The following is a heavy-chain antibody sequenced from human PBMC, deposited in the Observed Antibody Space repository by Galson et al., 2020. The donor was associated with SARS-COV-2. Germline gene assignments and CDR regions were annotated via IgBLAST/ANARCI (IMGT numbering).Heavy chain of an antibody. V-gene: IGHV3-9*01. D-gene: IGHD2-15*01. CDR3: AKDWGSGGSWIGTDAFDI. J-gene: IGHJ3*02. CDR1: GFTFDDYA. CDR2: ISWNSGSI. Sequence: GGSLRLSCAASGFTFDDYAMHWVRQAPGKGLEWVSGISWNSGSIGYADSVKGRFTISRDNAKNSLYLQMNSLRAEDTALYYCAKDWGSGGSWIGTDAFDIWGQGTMVTVSS.